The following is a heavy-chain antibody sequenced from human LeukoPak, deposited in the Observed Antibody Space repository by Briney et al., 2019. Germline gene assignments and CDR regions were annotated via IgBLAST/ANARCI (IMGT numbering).Heavy chain of an antibody. CDR2: ISSSSSTI. D-gene: IGHD3-10*01. V-gene: IGHV3-48*01. Sequence: PGGSLRLSCAASGFTFSSYSMNWVRQAPGKGLEWVSYISSSSSTIYYADSVKGRFTISRDNAKNSLYLQMNSLRAEDTAVYYCARVYQGVSLFDGIDYWGQGTLVTVSS. J-gene: IGHJ4*02. CDR1: GFTFSSYS. CDR3: ARVYQGVSLFDGIDY.